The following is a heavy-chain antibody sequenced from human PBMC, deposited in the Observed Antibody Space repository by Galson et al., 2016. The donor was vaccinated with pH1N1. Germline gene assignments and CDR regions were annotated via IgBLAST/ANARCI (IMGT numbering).Heavy chain of an antibody. CDR2: IIPISGTT. Sequence: SVKVSCKASGGSFSSFAISWVRQAPGQGLEWMGGIIPISGTTNYAQKFQGRVTITADKFTSTAYMELTSLNSEDTAVYFCARDRAPESFDWLSYFDSWGQGTLVTVSS. D-gene: IGHD3-9*01. CDR1: GGSFSSFA. V-gene: IGHV1-69*06. CDR3: ARDRAPESFDWLSYFDS. J-gene: IGHJ4*01.